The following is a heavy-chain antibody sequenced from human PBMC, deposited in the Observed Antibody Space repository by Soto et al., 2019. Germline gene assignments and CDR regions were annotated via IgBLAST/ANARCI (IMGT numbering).Heavy chain of an antibody. D-gene: IGHD6-19*01. V-gene: IGHV3-23*01. CDR2: ISGSGGST. J-gene: IGHJ3*02. Sequence: AGGSLRLSCAASGFTFSSYAMSWVRQAPGKGLEWVSAISGSGGSTYYADSVKGRFTISRDNSKNTLYLQMNSLRAEDTVVYYCAKDPREDFSSGLDTWGQGTMVTVSS. CDR1: GFTFSSYA. CDR3: AKDPREDFSSGLDT.